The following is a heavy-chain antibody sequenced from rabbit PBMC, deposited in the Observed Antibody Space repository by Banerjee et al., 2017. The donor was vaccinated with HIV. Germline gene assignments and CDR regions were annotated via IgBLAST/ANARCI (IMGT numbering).Heavy chain of an antibody. D-gene: IGHD2-1*01. CDR1: GFSFSSSYW. CDR2: IYTGSSGST. J-gene: IGHJ4*01. CDR3: ARFTMTTIAIRYYFNL. V-gene: IGHV1S45*01. Sequence: LEESGGGLVQPEGSLALTCKASGFSFSSSYWICWVRQAPGTGLEWIACIYTGSSGSTYYASWVNGRFTISSHNAQNTLYLQLNSLTAADTATYFCARFTMTTIAIRYYFNLWGPGTLVTVS.